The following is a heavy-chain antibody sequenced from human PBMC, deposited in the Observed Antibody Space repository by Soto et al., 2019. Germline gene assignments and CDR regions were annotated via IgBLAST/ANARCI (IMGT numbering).Heavy chain of an antibody. Sequence: QVQLQESGPGLVKPSQTLSLTCTVSGGSINSGVYYWSWIRQHPGKGLEWIGYISYSGNTYYNPSLKSRVTISVDTSKNQCSLRLSSVAAADTAVYFCARNYDSSGGYWFDPWGRGTLVTVSS. CDR3: ARNYDSSGGYWFDP. D-gene: IGHD3-22*01. V-gene: IGHV4-31*03. CDR1: GGSINSGVYY. CDR2: ISYSGNT. J-gene: IGHJ5*02.